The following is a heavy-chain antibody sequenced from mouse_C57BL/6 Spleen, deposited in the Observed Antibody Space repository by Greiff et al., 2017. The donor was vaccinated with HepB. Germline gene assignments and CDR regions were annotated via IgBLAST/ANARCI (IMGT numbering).Heavy chain of an antibody. CDR1: GYAFSSSW. CDR2: IYPGDGDT. J-gene: IGHJ2*01. Sequence: VKLVESGPELVKPGASVKISCKASGYAFSSSWMNWVKQRPGKGLEWIGRIYPGDGDTNYNGKFKGKATLTADKSSSTAYMQLSSLTSEDSAVYFCARDGTVVAPFDYWGQGTTLTVSS. CDR3: ARDGTVVAPFDY. V-gene: IGHV1-82*01. D-gene: IGHD1-1*01.